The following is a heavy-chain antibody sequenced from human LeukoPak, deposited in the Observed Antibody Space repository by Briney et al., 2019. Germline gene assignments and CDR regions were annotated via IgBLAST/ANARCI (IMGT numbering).Heavy chain of an antibody. CDR3: ARERWELLDRDY. J-gene: IGHJ4*02. CDR2: IYYSGNT. D-gene: IGHD1-26*01. CDR1: GGSIRSTTYY. Sequence: SETLSLTCSVSGGSIRSTTYYWGWIRQPPGKGLEWIGSIYYSGNTYYSPSLMSRVTISVDTSKNQFSLKLSSVTAADTAVYYCARERWELLDRDYWGQGTLVTVSS. V-gene: IGHV4-39*07.